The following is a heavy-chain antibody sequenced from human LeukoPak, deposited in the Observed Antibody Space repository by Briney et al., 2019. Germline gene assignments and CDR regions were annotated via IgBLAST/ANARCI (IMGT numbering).Heavy chain of an antibody. J-gene: IGHJ4*02. Sequence: PSETLSLTCTVSGGSLSSYYWSWIRQPPGKGLEWIGSIYYSVSTYYNPSLKSRVTISVDTSKNQFSLKLSSVTAADTAVYYCASSYYGSGSPNFDYWGQGTLVTVSS. CDR3: ASSYYGSGSPNFDY. CDR1: GGSLSSYY. CDR2: IYYSVST. V-gene: IGHV4-59*05. D-gene: IGHD3-10*01.